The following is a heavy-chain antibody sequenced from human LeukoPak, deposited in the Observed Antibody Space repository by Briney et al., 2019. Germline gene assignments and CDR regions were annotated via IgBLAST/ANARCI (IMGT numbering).Heavy chain of an antibody. CDR1: GGSINSNSYY. CDR3: ARREGIAEFDP. D-gene: IGHD6-13*01. J-gene: IGHJ5*02. V-gene: IGHV4-39*01. CDR2: IYYSGST. Sequence: PSETLSLTCTVPGGSINSNSYYWGWIRQPPGKGLEWIGSIYYSGSTYYNPSLKSRVTISVNTSKNQFSLKLSSVTAADTAVYYCARREGIAEFDPWGQGTLVTVSS.